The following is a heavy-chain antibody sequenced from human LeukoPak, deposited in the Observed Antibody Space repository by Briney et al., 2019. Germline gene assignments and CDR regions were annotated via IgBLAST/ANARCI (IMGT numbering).Heavy chain of an antibody. J-gene: IGHJ6*03. V-gene: IGHV1-2*02. Sequence: ASVKVSCKASGYTFTGYYMHWVRQAPGQGLEWMGWINPNSGGTNYAQKFQGRVTMTRDTSISTAYMELSRLRSDDAAVYYCARGKGFMTTVTMGQYYYYMDVWGKGTTVTVSS. CDR2: INPNSGGT. CDR1: GYTFTGYY. CDR3: ARGKGFMTTVTMGQYYYYMDV. D-gene: IGHD4-11*01.